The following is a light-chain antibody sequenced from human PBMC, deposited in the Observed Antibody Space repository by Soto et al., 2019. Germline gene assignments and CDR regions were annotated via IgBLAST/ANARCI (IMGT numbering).Light chain of an antibody. J-gene: IGLJ3*02. CDR2: EVS. Sequence: QSALTQPASVSGSPGQSITISCTGTSSDVGAYNYVSWYQQHPGKAHKLMIYEVSNRPSGVSNRFSRSKSANPASLTISGLEAGDEADYYFSSYTSSSTWLFGGGTKLPVL. CDR3: SSYTSSSTWL. CDR1: SSDVGAYNY. V-gene: IGLV2-14*03.